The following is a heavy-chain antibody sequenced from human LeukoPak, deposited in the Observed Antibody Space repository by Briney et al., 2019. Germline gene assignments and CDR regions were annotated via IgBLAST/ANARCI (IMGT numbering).Heavy chain of an antibody. J-gene: IGHJ4*02. CDR1: GGSISGYY. D-gene: IGHD6-19*01. CDR3: ARDGRAGSLFAY. V-gene: IGHV4-59*01. CDR2: ISYSGST. Sequence: SETLSLTCTVSGGSISGYYWSWIRQPPGKGLEWVGYISYSGSTNYNPSLKSRITISVDTSKNQFSLKLSSVTAADTAIYYCARDGRAGSLFAYWGQGTLVTVSS.